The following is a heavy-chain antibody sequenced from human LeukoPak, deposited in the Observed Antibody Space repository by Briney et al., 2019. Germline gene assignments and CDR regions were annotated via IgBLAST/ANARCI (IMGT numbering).Heavy chain of an antibody. CDR2: INPNSGGT. D-gene: IGHD6-19*01. CDR1: GYTFTGYY. Sequence: ASVKVSCKASGYTFTGYYMHWVRQAPGQGLEWMGRINPNSGGTNYAQKFQGRVTMTRDTSISTAYVELSRLRSDDTAVYYCARGPSEWSGWYYFDYWGQGTLVTVSS. V-gene: IGHV1-2*06. J-gene: IGHJ4*02. CDR3: ARGPSEWSGWYYFDY.